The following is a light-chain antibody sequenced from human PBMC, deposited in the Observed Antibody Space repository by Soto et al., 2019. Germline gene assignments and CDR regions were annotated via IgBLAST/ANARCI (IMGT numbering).Light chain of an antibody. CDR1: SSDIGGDNY. J-gene: IGLJ1*01. V-gene: IGLV2-14*01. CDR3: SSFTSRHTYV. CDR2: DVS. Sequence: QSVLTQPASVSGSPGQSTTISCTGTSSDIGGDNYVSWYQQLPVEAPTLIIYDVSDRPSGVSTRFSGSKSGNTASLTISGLQAEDEGDYYCSSFTSRHTYVFGTGTKLTVL.